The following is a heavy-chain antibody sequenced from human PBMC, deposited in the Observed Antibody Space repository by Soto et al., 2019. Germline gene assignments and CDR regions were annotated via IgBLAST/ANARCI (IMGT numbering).Heavy chain of an antibody. V-gene: IGHV3-9*01. D-gene: IGHD5-12*01. J-gene: IGHJ4*02. CDR3: AKDITGYSGYVYDY. CDR2: ISWNSGSI. Sequence: PGGSLRLSCAASGFTFDDYAMHWVRQAPGKGLEWVSGISWNSGSIGYADSVKGRFTISRDNAKNSLYLQMNSLRAEDTALYYCAKDITGYSGYVYDYWGQGTLVTVSS. CDR1: GFTFDDYA.